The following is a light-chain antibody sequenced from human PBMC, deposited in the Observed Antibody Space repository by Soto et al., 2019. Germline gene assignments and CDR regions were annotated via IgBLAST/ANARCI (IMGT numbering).Light chain of an antibody. Sequence: EIVLSQSPGTLSLSPGERATRXXRASQSVSSSYLAWYQQKPGQAPGXLIYGASSRATGIPDRFSGSGSGTDFTLTISRLEPEDFAVYYCQQYGSSSTFGQGTKVDIK. CDR3: QQYGSSST. CDR1: QSVSSSY. CDR2: GAS. J-gene: IGKJ1*01. V-gene: IGKV3-20*01.